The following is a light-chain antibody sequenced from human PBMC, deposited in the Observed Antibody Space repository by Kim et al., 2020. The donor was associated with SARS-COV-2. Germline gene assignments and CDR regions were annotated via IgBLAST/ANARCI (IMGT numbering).Light chain of an antibody. CDR3: NSRDISGNHQ. J-gene: IGLJ3*02. V-gene: IGLV3-19*01. CDR1: SLRSYY. CDR2: GKN. Sequence: VALGQTVRITCQGDSLRSYYASWYQQKPGQAPLLVIYGKNNRPSGIPDRFSGSSSGNTASLTITGAQAEDEADYYCNSRDISGNHQFGGGTQLTVL.